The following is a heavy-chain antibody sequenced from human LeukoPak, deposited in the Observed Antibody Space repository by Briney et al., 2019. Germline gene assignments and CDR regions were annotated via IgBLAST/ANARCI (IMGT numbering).Heavy chain of an antibody. Sequence: PGGSLRLSCAASGFTFSSYEMSWVRQAPGKGLEWVSSISSSSSYIYYADSVKGRFTISRDNAKNSLYLQMNSLRAEDTAVYYCARDPQFSTVTTYAGDYFDYWGQGTPVSVSS. CDR2: ISSSSSYI. CDR3: ARDPQFSTVTTYAGDYFDY. V-gene: IGHV3-21*01. D-gene: IGHD4-17*01. J-gene: IGHJ4*02. CDR1: GFTFSSYE.